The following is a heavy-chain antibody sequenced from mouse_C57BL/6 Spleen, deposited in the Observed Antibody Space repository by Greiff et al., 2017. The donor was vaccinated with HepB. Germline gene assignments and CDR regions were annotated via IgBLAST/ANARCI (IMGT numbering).Heavy chain of an antibody. D-gene: IGHD1-3*01. Sequence: EVKLVESGGGLVQSGRSLRLSCATSGFTFSDFYMEWVRQAPGKGLEWIAASRNKANDYTTEYSASVKGRFIVSRDTSQSILYLQMNALRAEDTAIYYCARDGGVKGFDYWGQGTTLTVSS. CDR1: GFTFSDFY. CDR2: SRNKANDYTT. CDR3: ARDGGVKGFDY. J-gene: IGHJ2*01. V-gene: IGHV7-1*01.